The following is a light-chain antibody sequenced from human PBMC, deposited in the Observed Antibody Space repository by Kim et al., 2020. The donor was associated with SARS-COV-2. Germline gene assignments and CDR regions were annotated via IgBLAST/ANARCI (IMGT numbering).Light chain of an antibody. CDR2: DTG. CDR3: LLSYSDSRV. V-gene: IGLV7-46*01. Sequence: PGGTVTLPGDSSTDAVTSGHFPYWVEQKPGQAPGTLIYDTGNRHSWTPARFSGSLLGGKAALTLSAAQAEDEADYYCLLSYSDSRVFGGGTQLTVL. CDR1: TDAVTSGHF. J-gene: IGLJ2*01.